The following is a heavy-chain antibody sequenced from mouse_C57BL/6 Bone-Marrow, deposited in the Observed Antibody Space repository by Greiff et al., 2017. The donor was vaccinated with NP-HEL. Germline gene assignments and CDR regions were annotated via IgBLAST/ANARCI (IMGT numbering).Heavy chain of an antibody. D-gene: IGHD2-5*01. V-gene: IGHV5-6*01. CDR3: ARHYYSNNFDY. Sequence: EVQLVESGGDLVKPGGSLKLSCAASGFTFSSYGMSWVRQTPDKRLEWVATISSGGSYTYYPDSVKGRFTISRDKAKNTLYLQMSSLRSDDTAMYYYARHYYSNNFDYWGQGTTLTVSS. J-gene: IGHJ2*01. CDR2: ISSGGSYT. CDR1: GFTFSSYG.